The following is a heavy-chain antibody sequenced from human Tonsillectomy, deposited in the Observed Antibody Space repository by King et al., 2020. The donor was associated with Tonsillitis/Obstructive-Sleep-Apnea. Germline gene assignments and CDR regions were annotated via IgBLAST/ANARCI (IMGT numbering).Heavy chain of an antibody. J-gene: IGHJ5*01. CDR1: GFTFSTYG. Sequence: VQLVESGGGVVQPGRSLRLSCAASGFTFSTYGMHWVRQAPGKGLEWVAVIWYDGSNKYYADSVKGRFTISRDNSKNTLYLQMNSLRAEDTAVYYCARDREETYNWFDSWGQGTLVTVSS. D-gene: IGHD1-26*01. V-gene: IGHV3-33*01. CDR2: IWYDGSNK. CDR3: ARDREETYNWFDS.